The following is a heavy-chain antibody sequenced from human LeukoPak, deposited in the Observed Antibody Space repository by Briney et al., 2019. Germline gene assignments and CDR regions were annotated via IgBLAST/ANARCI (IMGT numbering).Heavy chain of an antibody. Sequence: SQTLSLTCTVSGGSISSAGYYWSWIRQHPGKGLEWIGYIYYSGSTYYNPSLKSRISMSVDKSKNQFSLKLSSVTAADTAVYYCARVGAAAGTLKRFSTSNFDYWGQGTLVTVSS. CDR3: ARVGAAAGTLKRFSTSNFDY. D-gene: IGHD6-13*01. V-gene: IGHV4-31*03. CDR2: IYYSGST. J-gene: IGHJ4*02. CDR1: GGSISSAGYY.